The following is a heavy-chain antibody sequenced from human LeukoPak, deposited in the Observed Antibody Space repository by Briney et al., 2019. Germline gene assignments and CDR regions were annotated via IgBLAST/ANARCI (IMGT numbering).Heavy chain of an antibody. J-gene: IGHJ6*03. D-gene: IGHD3-16*01. V-gene: IGHV1-69*13. CDR2: IIPIFGTA. Sequence: SVKVSCKASGGTFSSYAISWVRQAPGQGLEWMGGIIPIFGTANYAQKFQGRVTITADESTSTAYMELSSLRSEDTAVYYCARGIPWGYYYYYMDVWGKGTTVTVSS. CDR3: ARGIPWGYYYYYMDV. CDR1: GGTFSSYA.